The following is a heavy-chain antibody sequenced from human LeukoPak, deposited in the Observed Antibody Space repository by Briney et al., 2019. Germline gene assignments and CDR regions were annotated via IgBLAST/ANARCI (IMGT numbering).Heavy chain of an antibody. J-gene: IGHJ4*02. V-gene: IGHV1-18*01. CDR2: ISAYNGNT. Sequence: VSVKVSCKASGYTFTSYGISWVRQAPGQGLEWMGWISAYNGNTNYAQKLRGRVTMTTDTSTSTAYMELRSLRSDDTAVYYCAGMDIVATIEVCDYWGQGTLVTVSS. CDR3: AGMDIVATIEVCDY. CDR1: GYTFTSYG. D-gene: IGHD5-12*01.